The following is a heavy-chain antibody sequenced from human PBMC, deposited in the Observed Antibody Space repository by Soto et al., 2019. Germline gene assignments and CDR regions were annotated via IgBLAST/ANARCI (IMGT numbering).Heavy chain of an antibody. CDR3: ASCQGGWKDVGYYYYGMDV. Sequence: QVQLVQSGAEVKKPGSSVKVSCKASGGTFSSYAISWVRQAPGQGLEWMGGIIPIFGTANYAQKFQGRVTITADESTSTAYMELSSLRSEDTAVYYCASCQGGWKDVGYYYYGMDVWGQGTTVTVSS. J-gene: IGHJ6*02. V-gene: IGHV1-69*01. CDR1: GGTFSSYA. CDR2: IIPIFGTA. D-gene: IGHD1-1*01.